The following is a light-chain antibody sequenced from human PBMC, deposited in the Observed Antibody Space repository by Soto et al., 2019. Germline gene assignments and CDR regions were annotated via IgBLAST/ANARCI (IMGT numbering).Light chain of an antibody. V-gene: IGKV3-20*01. J-gene: IGKJ1*01. Sequence: PGARATLSWRASQSVGSTYLAWYQRKPGQAPRLLIYGASSRATGIPDRFSGSGSGTDFTLTISRLEPEDFAVYYCQQYGDSPWTFGQGTKVDIK. CDR1: QSVGSTY. CDR3: QQYGDSPWT. CDR2: GAS.